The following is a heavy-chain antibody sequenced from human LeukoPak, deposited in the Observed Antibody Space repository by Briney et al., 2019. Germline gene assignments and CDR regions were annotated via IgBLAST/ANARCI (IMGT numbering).Heavy chain of an antibody. V-gene: IGHV3-64*01. D-gene: IGHD4-4*01. Sequence: GGPLRLSCAASGFTFSSYAMHWVRQAPGKGLEYVSAISSNGGSTYYANSVKGRFTISRDNSKNTLYLQMGSLRAEDMAVYYCARESDYSNYWVENWFDPWGQGTLVTVSS. J-gene: IGHJ5*02. CDR3: ARESDYSNYWVENWFDP. CDR1: GFTFSSYA. CDR2: ISSNGGST.